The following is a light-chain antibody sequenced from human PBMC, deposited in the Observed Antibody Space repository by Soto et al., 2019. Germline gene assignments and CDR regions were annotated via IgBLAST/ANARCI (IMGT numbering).Light chain of an antibody. CDR3: SSYTNINTRACV. J-gene: IGLJ1*01. Sequence: QSVLTQPASVSGSPGQSITISCTGTSGDIGSYNRVSWYQQHPGKAPKLIIYEVTDRPSGGSNRFSGSKSGNTASLTISGLQAEDEAEYYCSSYTNINTRACVFGTGTKVTV. CDR2: EVT. V-gene: IGLV2-14*01. CDR1: SGDIGSYNR.